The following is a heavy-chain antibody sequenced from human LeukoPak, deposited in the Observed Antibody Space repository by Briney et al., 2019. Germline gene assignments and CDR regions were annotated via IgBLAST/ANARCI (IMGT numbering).Heavy chain of an antibody. CDR1: GYTFTTYY. D-gene: IGHD3-10*01. CDR2: INPKNGGT. V-gene: IGHV1-2*02. J-gene: IGHJ6*03. CDR3: ARDPSYRYYTGV. Sequence: GASVKVSCKPSGYTFTTYYLHWVRQAPGQGLEWMGWINPKNGGTNYAQKFQGRVTMTRDTSINIAYMELSGLTSDDTAVYYCARDPSYRYYTGVWGIGTTVTVSS.